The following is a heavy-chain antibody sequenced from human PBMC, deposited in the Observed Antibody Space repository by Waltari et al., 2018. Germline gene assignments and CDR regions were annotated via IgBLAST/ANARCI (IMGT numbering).Heavy chain of an antibody. V-gene: IGHV1-24*01. J-gene: IGHJ6*02. CDR1: GYTLTELS. Sequence: QVQLVQSGAEVKKPGASVKVSCKVSGYTLTELSMHWVRQAPGKGLEWMGGFDPEEGETIYAQKFQGRVTMTEDTYTDTAYMELSSLRSEDTAVYYCATVPSLGSYYNYYGMDVWGQGTTVTVSS. CDR3: ATVPSLGSYYNYYGMDV. CDR2: FDPEEGET. D-gene: IGHD1-26*01.